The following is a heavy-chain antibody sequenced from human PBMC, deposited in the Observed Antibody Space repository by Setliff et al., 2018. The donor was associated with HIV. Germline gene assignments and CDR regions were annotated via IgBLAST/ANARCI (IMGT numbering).Heavy chain of an antibody. CDR2: INPNSGGT. J-gene: IGHJ6*03. CDR1: GYTFTGYY. V-gene: IGHV1-2*02. D-gene: IGHD5-12*01. Sequence: ASVKVSCKASGYTFTGYYMHWVRQAPGQGLEWMGWINPNSGGTNYAQKFQGRVTMTRDTSISTAYMELSRLRSDDTAVYYCARDLGGYDDEGYYYYYMDVWGKGAKVTVSS. CDR3: ARDLGGYDDEGYYYYYMDV.